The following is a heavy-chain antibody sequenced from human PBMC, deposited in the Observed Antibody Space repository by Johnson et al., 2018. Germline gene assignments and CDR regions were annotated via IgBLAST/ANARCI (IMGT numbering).Heavy chain of an antibody. D-gene: IGHD7-27*01. J-gene: IGHJ6*02. CDR2: ISYDGSNK. CDR1: GFTFSSYA. V-gene: IGHV3-30*04. CDR3: AKDSDWGDTYYYGMDV. Sequence: VQLVESGGGLVKPGGSLRLSCAASGFTFSSYAMHWVRQAPGQGLEWVAVISYDGSNKYYADSVKGRFTISRDNSKNTLYLQMNSLRAEDTALYYCAKDSDWGDTYYYGMDVWGQGTTVTVSS.